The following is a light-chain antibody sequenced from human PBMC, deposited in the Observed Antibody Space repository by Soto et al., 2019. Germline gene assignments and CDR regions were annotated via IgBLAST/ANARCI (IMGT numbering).Light chain of an antibody. J-gene: IGLJ1*01. Sequence: QSVLTQPPSASGTPGQRVTISCSGRSANIGNNYVCWYQQLPGTAPQLLIYSNNQRPSGVPDRFSGSKSGTSASLAISGLRSEDEADYYCVSWDDSLSGLVFGTGTKVTVL. CDR3: VSWDDSLSGLV. CDR1: SANIGNNY. CDR2: SNN. V-gene: IGLV1-47*02.